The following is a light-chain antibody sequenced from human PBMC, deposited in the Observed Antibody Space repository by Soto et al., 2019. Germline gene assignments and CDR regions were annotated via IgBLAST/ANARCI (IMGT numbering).Light chain of an antibody. CDR1: SSDVGSYNP. Sequence: QSVLTQPASVSGSPGQSITISCTGTSSDVGSYNPVSWYQQHPGKAPKLMIYEGSKRPSGVSNRFSGSKSGNTASLTISGLQAEDEADYYCCSYAGTLVFGGGTKVTVL. V-gene: IGLV2-23*01. CDR3: CSYAGTLV. CDR2: EGS. J-gene: IGLJ2*01.